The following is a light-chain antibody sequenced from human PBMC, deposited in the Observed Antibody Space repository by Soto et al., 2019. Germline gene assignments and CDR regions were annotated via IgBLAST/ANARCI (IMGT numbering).Light chain of an antibody. V-gene: IGKV1-12*01. Sequence: EIPMTQSPSFVSASVGDRVTITCRASQGISRWLAWYQQRPGKAPELLIYGASSLQSGVPSRFSGSGSGTDFTLTISSLQPEDFATYYCQQANSFPLTFGHGTRLEIK. CDR1: QGISRW. J-gene: IGKJ5*01. CDR2: GAS. CDR3: QQANSFPLT.